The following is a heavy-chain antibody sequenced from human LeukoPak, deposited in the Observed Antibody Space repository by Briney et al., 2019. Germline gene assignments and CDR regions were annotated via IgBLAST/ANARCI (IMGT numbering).Heavy chain of an antibody. D-gene: IGHD4-17*01. Sequence: SETLSLTCTVSGGSISSYYWSWIREPPGEGLEWIGYIYYSGSTNSNPSLQSRVTVSLDTSKNQFPLKVRSVTAVDTAVYYCSRGNDYGDSFDYWGQGAMVTVSS. CDR3: SRGNDYGDSFDY. V-gene: IGHV4-59*08. CDR2: IYYSGST. CDR1: GGSISSYY. J-gene: IGHJ4*02.